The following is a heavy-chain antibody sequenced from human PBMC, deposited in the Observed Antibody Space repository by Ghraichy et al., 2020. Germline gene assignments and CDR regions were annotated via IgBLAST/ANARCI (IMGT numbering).Heavy chain of an antibody. CDR1: GYTFTSYG. Sequence: ASVKVSCKASGYTFTSYGISWVRQAPGQGLEWMGWISAYNSDTDYAQNLQGRVSMTIDTSTSTAYMELRSLRSDDTAVYYCARDQDAVKFPSKTDYDLWRGSMTWLDPWGQGTLVTVSS. V-gene: IGHV1-18*01. J-gene: IGHJ5*02. D-gene: IGHD3-3*01. CDR2: ISAYNSDT. CDR3: ARDQDAVKFPSKTDYDLWRGSMTWLDP.